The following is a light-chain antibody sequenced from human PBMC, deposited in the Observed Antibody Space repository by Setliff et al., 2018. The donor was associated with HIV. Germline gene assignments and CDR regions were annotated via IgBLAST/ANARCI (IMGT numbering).Light chain of an antibody. V-gene: IGKV4-1*01. Sequence: DIVLTQSPDSLAVSLGERATIKCKSSQSLLYRSVNKNVLAWYQQKPGQPPKLPIYWASTRESGVPVRFSGSGSETDFTLTISSLQAEDVAVYYCQQYISVPTFGQGTKVDIK. CDR3: QQYISVPT. J-gene: IGKJ1*01. CDR2: WAS. CDR1: QSLLYRSVNKNV.